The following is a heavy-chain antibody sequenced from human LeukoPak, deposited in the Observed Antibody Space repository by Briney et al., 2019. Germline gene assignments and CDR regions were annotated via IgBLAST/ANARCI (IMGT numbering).Heavy chain of an antibody. CDR3: AREIHYDFWSGRPGGYYFDY. V-gene: IGHV4-61*02. CDR2: IYTSGST. J-gene: IGHJ4*02. CDR1: GGSISSGSYY. Sequence: PSETLSLTCTVSGGSISSGSYYWSWIRQPAGKGLEWIGRIYTSGSTNYNPSLKSRVTISVDTSKNQFSLKLSSVTAADTAVYYCAREIHYDFWSGRPGGYYFDYWGQGTLVTVSS. D-gene: IGHD3-3*01.